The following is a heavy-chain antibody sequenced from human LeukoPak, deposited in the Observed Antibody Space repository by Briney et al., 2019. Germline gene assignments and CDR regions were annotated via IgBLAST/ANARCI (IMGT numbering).Heavy chain of an antibody. V-gene: IGHV4-34*01. CDR2: INHSGST. CDR3: ASITIFGVVPTTTWFDP. J-gene: IGHJ5*02. CDR1: GGSFSGYY. Sequence: SQALSLTCAVYGGSFSGYYWSWIRQPPGKGLEWIGEINHSGSTNYNPSLKSRVTISVDTSKNQFSLKLSSVTAADTAVYYCASITIFGVVPTTTWFDPWGQGTLVTVSS. D-gene: IGHD3-3*01.